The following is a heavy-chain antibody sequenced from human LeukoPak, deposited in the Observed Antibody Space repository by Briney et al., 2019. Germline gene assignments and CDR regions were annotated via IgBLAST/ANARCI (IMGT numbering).Heavy chain of an antibody. D-gene: IGHD3-10*01. Sequence: SETLSLTCAVYGGSFRGYYWSWIRQPPGKGLEWIGEINHSGSTNYNPSLKSRVTISVDTSKNQFSLKLSSVTAADTAVYYCARGFPITMVRGVTSNDAFDIWGQGTMVTVSS. V-gene: IGHV4-34*01. CDR2: INHSGST. CDR1: GGSFRGYY. J-gene: IGHJ3*02. CDR3: ARGFPITMVRGVTSNDAFDI.